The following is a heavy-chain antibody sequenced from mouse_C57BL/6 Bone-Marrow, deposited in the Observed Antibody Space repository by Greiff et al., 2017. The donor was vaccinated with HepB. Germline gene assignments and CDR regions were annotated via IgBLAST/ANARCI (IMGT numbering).Heavy chain of an antibody. CDR3: ARFRNGSSYGFAY. CDR1: GYTFTSYG. V-gene: IGHV1-81*01. Sequence: VHLVESGAELARPGASVKLSCKASGYTFTSYGISWVKQRTGQGLEWIGEIYPRSGNTYYNEKFKGKATLTADKSSSTAYMELRSLTSEDSAVYFSARFRNGSSYGFAYWGQGTLVTVSA. D-gene: IGHD1-1*01. CDR2: IYPRSGNT. J-gene: IGHJ3*01.